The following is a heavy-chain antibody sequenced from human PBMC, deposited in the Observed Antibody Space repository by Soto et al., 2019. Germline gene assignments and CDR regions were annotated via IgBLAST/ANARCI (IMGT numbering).Heavy chain of an antibody. V-gene: IGHV4-34*01. D-gene: IGHD1-26*01. CDR2: INHSGST. CDR1: GGSFSGYY. CDR3: ASIGSYRSFDY. J-gene: IGHJ4*02. Sequence: ETLSLTCAVYGGSFSGYYWSWIRQPPGKGLEWIGEINHSGSTNYNPSLKSRVTISVDTSKNQFSLKLSSVTAADTAVYYCASIGSYRSFDYWGQGTLVTVSS.